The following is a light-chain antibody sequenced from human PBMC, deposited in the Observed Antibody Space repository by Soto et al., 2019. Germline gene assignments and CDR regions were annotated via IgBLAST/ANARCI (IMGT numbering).Light chain of an antibody. CDR2: EIN. CDR3: SSFAGSNNFPYV. J-gene: IGLJ1*01. Sequence: QSALTQPPSASGSPGQSVTISCTGTSSDVGAYDYVSWYQQHPGKAPKFMIYEINKRPSGVPDRFSGSKSGNTASLTVSGLQAEDEADYYCSSFAGSNNFPYVFGTGTKLTVL. V-gene: IGLV2-8*01. CDR1: SSDVGAYDY.